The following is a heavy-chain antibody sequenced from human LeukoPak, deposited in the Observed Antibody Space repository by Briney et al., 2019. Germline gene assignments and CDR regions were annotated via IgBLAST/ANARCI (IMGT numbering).Heavy chain of an antibody. Sequence: PGGSLRLSCAASGFTFSSYAMSWVRQAPGKGLEWVSAISGSGGSTYYADSVKGRFTISRDNSKNTLYLQMNSLRAEDTAVYYCAKDSRKQWLVGWFGPWGQGTLVTVSS. J-gene: IGHJ5*02. V-gene: IGHV3-23*01. D-gene: IGHD6-19*01. CDR1: GFTFSSYA. CDR3: AKDSRKQWLVGWFGP. CDR2: ISGSGGST.